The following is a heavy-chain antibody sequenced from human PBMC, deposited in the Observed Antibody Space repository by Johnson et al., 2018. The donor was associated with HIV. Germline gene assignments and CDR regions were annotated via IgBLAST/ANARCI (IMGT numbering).Heavy chain of an antibody. J-gene: IGHJ3*01. D-gene: IGHD1-1*01. CDR1: GFTFSSYA. CDR2: ISGSGGSI. CDR3: AREMVTTGFRAVDL. V-gene: IGHV3-23*04. Sequence: VQLVESGGGVVQTGGSLRLSCAASGFTFSSYAMSWVRQAPGKGLEWVSAISGSGGSIYYADSVKGRFTISRDNAKNSLYLQMNSLRAEDTAVYFCAREMVTTGFRAVDLWGQGTMVTVSS.